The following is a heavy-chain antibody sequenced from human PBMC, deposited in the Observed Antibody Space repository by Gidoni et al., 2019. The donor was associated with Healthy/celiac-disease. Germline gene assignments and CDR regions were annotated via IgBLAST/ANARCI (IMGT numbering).Heavy chain of an antibody. V-gene: IGHV3-23*01. CDR2: ISGSGGST. Sequence: EVQLLESGGGLVQPGGPLAPPCAPSEFPFSGYAMSWVRQAPGKGLEWVSAISGSGGSTYYADSVKGRFTISRDNSKNTLYLQMNSLRAEDTAVYYCANYYDSSGYYGVFDYWGQGTLVTVSS. D-gene: IGHD3-22*01. J-gene: IGHJ4*02. CDR1: EFPFSGYA. CDR3: ANYYDSSGYYGVFDY.